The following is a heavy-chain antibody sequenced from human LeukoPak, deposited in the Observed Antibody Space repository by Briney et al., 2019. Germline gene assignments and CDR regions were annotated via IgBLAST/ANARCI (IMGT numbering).Heavy chain of an antibody. CDR2: IYPADSDT. D-gene: IGHD2-21*01. Sequence: GESLKISCQGSGYRFTSYWIGWVRQMPGKGLEWMGIIYPADSDTRYSPSFQGQVTISADKSISTAYLQWSSLKASDTATYYCASAYGQNTRWYFDLWGRGTLVTVSS. CDR1: GYRFTSYW. J-gene: IGHJ2*01. V-gene: IGHV5-51*01. CDR3: ASAYGQNTRWYFDL.